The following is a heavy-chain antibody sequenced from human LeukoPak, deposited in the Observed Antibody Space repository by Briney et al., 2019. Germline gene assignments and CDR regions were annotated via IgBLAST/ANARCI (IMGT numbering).Heavy chain of an antibody. CDR3: ARDPRDGDYVSFDY. J-gene: IGHJ4*02. CDR1: GGTFSSYA. CDR2: IIPILGIA. V-gene: IGHV1-69*04. D-gene: IGHD4-17*01. Sequence: GASVKVSCKASGGTFSSYAISWVRQAPGQGLEWMGRIIPILGIANYAQKFQGRVTITADKSTSTAYMELSSLRSEDTAVYYCARDPRDGDYVSFDYWGQGTLVTVSS.